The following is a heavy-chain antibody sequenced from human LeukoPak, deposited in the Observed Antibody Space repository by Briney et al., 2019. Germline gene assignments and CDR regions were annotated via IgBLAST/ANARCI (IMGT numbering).Heavy chain of an antibody. CDR1: GYTFTSYG. Sequence: ASVKVSCKASGYTFTSYGISWVRQAPGQGLECVGWISAHNGNTNYARELQGRVTMTTDTSTSTAYLELRSLRSDDTAVYYCARGLLHGSGSYYARPFDYWGQGTLVTVSS. D-gene: IGHD3-10*01. J-gene: IGHJ4*02. CDR3: ARGLLHGSGSYYARPFDY. V-gene: IGHV1-18*04. CDR2: ISAHNGNT.